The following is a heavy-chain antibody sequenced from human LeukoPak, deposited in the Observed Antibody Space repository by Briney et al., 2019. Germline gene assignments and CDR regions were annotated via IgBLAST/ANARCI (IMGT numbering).Heavy chain of an antibody. V-gene: IGHV3-30*18. J-gene: IGHJ4*02. CDR2: ISYDGSNK. CDR1: GFTFSSYG. Sequence: PGRSLRLSCAASGFTFSSYGMHWVRQAPGKGLEWVAVISYDGSNKYYADSVKGRFTISRDNSKNTPYLQMNSLRAEDTAVYYCAKGDIVVGGYDYWGQGTLVTVSS. CDR3: AKGDIVVGGYDY. D-gene: IGHD2-15*01.